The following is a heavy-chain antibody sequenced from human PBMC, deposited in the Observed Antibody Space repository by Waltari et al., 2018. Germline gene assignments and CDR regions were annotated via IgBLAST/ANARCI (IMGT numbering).Heavy chain of an antibody. J-gene: IGHJ5*02. V-gene: IGHV1-2*02. D-gene: IGHD2-15*01. CDR3: ARVLYCSGGSCYWAFDP. CDR1: GYTFTGSY. Sequence: QVQLVQSGAEVKKPGASVTVSCKASGYTFTGSYMHWVRQAPGQGLEWMGWINPNSGGTNYAQKFQGRVTMTRDTSISTAYMELSKLRSDDTAVYYCARVLYCSGGSCYWAFDPWGQGTLVTVSS. CDR2: INPNSGGT.